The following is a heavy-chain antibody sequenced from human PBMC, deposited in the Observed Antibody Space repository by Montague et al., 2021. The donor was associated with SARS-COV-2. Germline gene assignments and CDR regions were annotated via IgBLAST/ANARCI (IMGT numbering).Heavy chain of an antibody. CDR1: GGSISSYY. V-gene: IGHV4-59*01. J-gene: IGHJ4*02. Sequence: SETLSLTCTVSGGSISSYYWSWIRQPPGKGLEWIGYIYYTGSTKYNPSLKSRVTMSLDRPTSRFSLRLNSVTAADTAMYYCARGTRAVQITPGFRYWGQGTLVTVSS. D-gene: IGHD5-24*01. CDR3: ARGTRAVQITPGFRY. CDR2: IYYTGST.